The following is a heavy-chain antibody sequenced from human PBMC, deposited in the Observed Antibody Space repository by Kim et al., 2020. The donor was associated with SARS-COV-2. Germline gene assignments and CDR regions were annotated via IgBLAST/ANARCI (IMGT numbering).Heavy chain of an antibody. Sequence: GGSLRLSCAASGFTFSSYSMNWVRQAPGKGLEWVSSISSSSSYIYYADSVKGRFTISRDNAKNSLYLQMNSLRAEDTAVYYCARDGSEGYNWNDVCWFDPWGQGTLVTVSS. D-gene: IGHD1-20*01. J-gene: IGHJ5*02. CDR2: ISSSSSYI. V-gene: IGHV3-21*01. CDR1: GFTFSSYS. CDR3: ARDGSEGYNWNDVCWFDP.